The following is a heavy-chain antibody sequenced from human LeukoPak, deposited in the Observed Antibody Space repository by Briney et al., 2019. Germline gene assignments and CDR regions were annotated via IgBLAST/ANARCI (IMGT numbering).Heavy chain of an antibody. CDR3: ARDGSSSDSY. V-gene: IGHV4-34*01. Sequence: SETLSLTCAVYGGSFSGYYWSWIRQPPGKGLEWIGEINHRGSTNYNPSLKSRVTISVDTAKNQSSLRLSSVTAADTAVYYCARDGSSSDSYWGQRTLVTVSS. CDR2: INHRGST. D-gene: IGHD6-6*01. J-gene: IGHJ4*02. CDR1: GGSFSGYY.